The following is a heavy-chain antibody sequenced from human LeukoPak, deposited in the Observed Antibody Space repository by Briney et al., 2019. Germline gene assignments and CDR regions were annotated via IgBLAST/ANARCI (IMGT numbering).Heavy chain of an antibody. Sequence: GGSLRLSCVVSGFTFSNYWMTWIRQAPGKGLEWVASIKEDGSEKYYVVSVKGRFTFSRDNAKNSLYLQMDRLRAEDTAVYYCARDKSAGADTGSSFYYWGQGALVIVSS. D-gene: IGHD3-10*01. J-gene: IGHJ4*02. V-gene: IGHV3-7*03. CDR2: IKEDGSEK. CDR3: ARDKSAGADTGSSFYY. CDR1: GFTFSNYW.